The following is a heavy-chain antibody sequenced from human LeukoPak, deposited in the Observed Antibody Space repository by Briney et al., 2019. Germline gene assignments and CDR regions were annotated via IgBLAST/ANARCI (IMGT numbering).Heavy chain of an antibody. CDR2: IYYTGNT. CDR3: VRSRSGTYGWFEP. V-gene: IGHV4-59*01. CDR1: GGSISGYY. D-gene: IGHD4-17*01. Sequence: SETLSLTCTVSGGSISGYYWSWIRQPPGKELEWIGFIYYTGNTNYNPSLESRLTISVDTSKNQFSLKVSSVTAADTALYYCVRSRSGTYGWFEPWGQGTLVTVSS. J-gene: IGHJ5*02.